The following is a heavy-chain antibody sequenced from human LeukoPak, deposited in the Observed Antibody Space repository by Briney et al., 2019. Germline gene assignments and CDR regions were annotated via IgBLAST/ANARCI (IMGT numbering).Heavy chain of an antibody. CDR1: GGSIFSSNW. Sequence: PSETLSLTCAVSGGSIFSSNWWSWVRQPPGKGLEWIGQIFHSGSTNYNPSLKSRVTISLDTSKNQFSLKLSSVTAADTAVYYCARVSMIRGAVRIDYWGQGTLVTVSS. CDR2: IFHSGST. CDR3: ARVSMIRGAVRIDY. J-gene: IGHJ4*02. V-gene: IGHV4-4*02. D-gene: IGHD3-10*01.